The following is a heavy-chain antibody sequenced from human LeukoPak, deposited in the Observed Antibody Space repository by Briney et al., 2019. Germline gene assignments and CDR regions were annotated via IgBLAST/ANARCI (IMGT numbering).Heavy chain of an antibody. J-gene: IGHJ5*02. D-gene: IGHD4-23*01. CDR2: ISAYNGNT. V-gene: IGHV1-18*01. CDR1: GYTFTSYG. CDR3: ARKITVALGFDP. Sequence: ASVNVSCKASGYTFTSYGISWVRQAPGQGLGWMGWISAYNGNTNYAHKLQGRVTMTTDTSTSTAYMELRSLRSDDTAVYYCARKITVALGFDPWGQGTLVTVSS.